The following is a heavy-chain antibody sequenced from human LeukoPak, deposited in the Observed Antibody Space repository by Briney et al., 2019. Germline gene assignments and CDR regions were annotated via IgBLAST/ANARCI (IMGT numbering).Heavy chain of an antibody. CDR2: ITKSGSTI. J-gene: IGHJ4*02. Sequence: QPGGSLRLSCAASGFTFSSYEMNWVRQAPGKGLEWVPYITKSGSTIYYADSVKGRFTISRDNSRNTLFLQMTSLRGDDAAVYYCGKEFGKSWLFWGQGTLVTVSS. D-gene: IGHD6-13*01. V-gene: IGHV3-48*03. CDR1: GFTFSSYE. CDR3: GKEFGKSWLF.